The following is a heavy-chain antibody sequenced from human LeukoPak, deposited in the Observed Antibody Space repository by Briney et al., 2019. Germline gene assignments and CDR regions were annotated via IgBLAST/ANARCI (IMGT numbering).Heavy chain of an antibody. D-gene: IGHD3-10*02. Sequence: GGSLRLSCAASGFTFSSYAMHWVRQAPGKGLEWVAFIRYDGSNKYYADSVKGRFTISRDNSKNTLYLQMNSLRAEDTAVYYCARLFGELLEVYYYYMDVWGKGTTVTISS. CDR2: IRYDGSNK. J-gene: IGHJ6*03. V-gene: IGHV3-30*04. CDR3: ARLFGELLEVYYYYMDV. CDR1: GFTFSSYA.